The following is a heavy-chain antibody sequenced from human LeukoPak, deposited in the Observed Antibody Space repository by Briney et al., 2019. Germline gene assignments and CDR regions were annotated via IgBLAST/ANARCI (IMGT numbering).Heavy chain of an antibody. CDR1: GGSFSGYY. Sequence: SETLSLTCAVYGGSFSGYYWSWIRQPPGKRLEWIGEINHSGSTNYNPSLKSRVTISVDTSKNQFSLKLSSVTAADTAVYYCARKGSSGLTWFDYWGQGTLVTVSS. CDR2: INHSGST. V-gene: IGHV4-34*01. J-gene: IGHJ4*02. CDR3: ARKGSSGLTWFDY. D-gene: IGHD6-19*01.